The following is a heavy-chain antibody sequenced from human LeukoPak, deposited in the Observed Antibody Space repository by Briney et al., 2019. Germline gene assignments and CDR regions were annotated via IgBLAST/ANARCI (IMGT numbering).Heavy chain of an antibody. CDR2: INHSGST. V-gene: IGHV4-34*01. CDR1: GGSFSGYY. Sequence: PSETLSLTCAVYGGSFSGYYWSWIRQPPGKGLEWIGEINHSGSTNYNPSLKSRVTISVDTSKNQFSLKLSSVTAADTAVYYCASQNFSSSWPIDYWGQGTLVTVSS. CDR3: ASQNFSSSWPIDY. D-gene: IGHD6-13*01. J-gene: IGHJ4*02.